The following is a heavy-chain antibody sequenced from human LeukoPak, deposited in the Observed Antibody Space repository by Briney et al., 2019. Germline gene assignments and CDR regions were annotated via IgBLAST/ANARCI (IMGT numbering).Heavy chain of an antibody. V-gene: IGHV3-7*03. Sequence: PGGSLRLSCTTSGFIFSNYWMNWVRQAPGKGPEWVANIKQDEREKDYVDSVKGRFTVSRDNARNSLFLQMNSLRDEDTAAYYCARESASGLDYWGQGTLVAVSP. J-gene: IGHJ4*02. CDR2: IKQDEREK. CDR3: ARESASGLDY. D-gene: IGHD1-26*01. CDR1: GFIFSNYW.